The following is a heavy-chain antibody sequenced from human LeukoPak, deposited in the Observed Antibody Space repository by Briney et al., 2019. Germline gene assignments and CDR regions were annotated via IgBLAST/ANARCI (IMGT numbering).Heavy chain of an antibody. V-gene: IGHV1-46*01. J-gene: IGHJ4*02. Sequence: ASVKVSCKASGYTLASNYIHWVRQAPGQGLEWMGIMNPSGGSTSYAQKFQGRVTMTRDTSTSTVYMELSSPRSEDTAEYYCARESTYYYDSTRMYYFDYWGQGTLVTVSS. CDR2: MNPSGGST. CDR3: ARESTYYYDSTRMYYFDY. D-gene: IGHD3-22*01. CDR1: GYTLASNY.